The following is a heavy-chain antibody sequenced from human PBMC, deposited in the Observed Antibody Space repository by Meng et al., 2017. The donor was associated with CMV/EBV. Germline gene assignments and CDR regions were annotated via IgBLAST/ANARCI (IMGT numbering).Heavy chain of an antibody. V-gene: IGHV3/OR16-13*01. CDR2: INSDGSST. Sequence: EVQLVESGGGLVQPGGSLRLSCAASGFTFSSYWMHWVRQAPGKGLVWVSRINSDGSSTSYADSMKGQFTISRDNAKNTLYLQMNSLRAEDMAVYYCAKGPTGTADYWGQGTLVTVSS. CDR1: GFTFSSYW. J-gene: IGHJ4*02. D-gene: IGHD1-1*01. CDR3: AKGPTGTADY.